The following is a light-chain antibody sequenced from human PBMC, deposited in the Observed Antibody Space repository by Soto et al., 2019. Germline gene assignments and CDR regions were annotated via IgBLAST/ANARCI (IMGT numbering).Light chain of an antibody. CDR3: QQYANSPIT. CDR1: HYVSSRS. J-gene: IGKJ5*01. Sequence: EIVLTQSPGTLSLSPGESATLLCRASHYVSSRSLAWYQQKLGQAPRLLIYGASNRATGIPGRFSASGSGTDFTLTITPLEPEDFAVYFCQQYANSPITFGQGTRLEIK. CDR2: GAS. V-gene: IGKV3-20*01.